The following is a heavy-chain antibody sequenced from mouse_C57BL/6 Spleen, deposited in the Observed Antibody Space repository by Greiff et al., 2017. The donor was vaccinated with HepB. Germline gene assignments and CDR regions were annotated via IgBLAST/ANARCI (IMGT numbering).Heavy chain of an antibody. Sequence: QVQLKQPGAELVKPGASVKLSCKASGYTFTSYWMHWVKQRPGRGLEWIGRIDPNSGGTKYNEKFKSKATLTVDKPSSTAYMQLSSLTSEDSAVYYCARGGSSYQNWFAYWGQGTLVTVSA. CDR2: IDPNSGGT. J-gene: IGHJ3*01. V-gene: IGHV1-72*01. CDR3: ARGGSSYQNWFAY. CDR1: GYTFTSYW. D-gene: IGHD1-1*01.